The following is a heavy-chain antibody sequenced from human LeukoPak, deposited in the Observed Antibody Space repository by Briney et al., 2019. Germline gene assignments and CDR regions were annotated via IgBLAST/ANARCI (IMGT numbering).Heavy chain of an antibody. CDR1: GFTFSSYS. CDR3: ARDRRFGYSHEL. J-gene: IGHJ4*02. CDR2: ISSSSSYI. D-gene: IGHD5-18*01. Sequence: PGGSLRLSCAASGFTFSSYSMNWVRQAPGKGLEWVSSISSSSSYIYYADSVKGRFTISRDNAKNSLYLQMNSLRAEDTAVYYCARDRRFGYSHELWGQGTLDTVSS. V-gene: IGHV3-21*01.